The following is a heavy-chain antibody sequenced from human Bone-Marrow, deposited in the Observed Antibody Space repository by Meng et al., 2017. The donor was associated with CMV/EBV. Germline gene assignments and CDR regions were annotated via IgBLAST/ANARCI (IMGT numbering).Heavy chain of an antibody. J-gene: IGHJ6*02. D-gene: IGHD3-3*01. Sequence: SLKISCAASGFTFDDYAMHWVRQAPGKGLEWVSGISWNSGSIGYADSVKGRFTISRDNAKNSLYLQLNSLRAEDTALYYCARWIGSGYYKVDKVTDYYYYGMDVWGQGTTVTGSS. V-gene: IGHV3-9*01. CDR2: ISWNSGSI. CDR3: ARWIGSGYYKVDKVTDYYYYGMDV. CDR1: GFTFDDYA.